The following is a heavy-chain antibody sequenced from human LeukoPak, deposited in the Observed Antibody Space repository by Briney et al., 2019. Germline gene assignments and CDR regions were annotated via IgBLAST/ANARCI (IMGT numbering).Heavy chain of an antibody. J-gene: IGHJ4*02. CDR1: GFTFSNYN. V-gene: IGHV3-21*01. D-gene: IGHD3-10*01. Sequence: GGSLRLSCAASGFTFSNYNMNWVRQAPGKGLEWVSSISSSNSFIWYADSVKGRFSISRDDAKNSLYLQMNSLRAEDTAVYYCAQGEVRGPSGYWGQGTLVTVSS. CDR3: AQGEVRGPSGY. CDR2: ISSSNSFI.